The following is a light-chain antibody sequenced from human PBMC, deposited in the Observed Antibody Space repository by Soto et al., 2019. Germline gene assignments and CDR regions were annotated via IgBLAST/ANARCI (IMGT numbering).Light chain of an antibody. V-gene: IGLV2-14*01. CDR2: EAS. CDR3: SLYTSENTYV. Sequence: QSVLTQPASVSGSPGQSITISCTGTSSDVGAYNFVSWHQQHPGKAPKLMIYEASNRPSGVPDRFSGSKSGNTASLTISGLQAADEADYYCSLYTSENTYVFGTGTKVTVL. CDR1: SSDVGAYNF. J-gene: IGLJ1*01.